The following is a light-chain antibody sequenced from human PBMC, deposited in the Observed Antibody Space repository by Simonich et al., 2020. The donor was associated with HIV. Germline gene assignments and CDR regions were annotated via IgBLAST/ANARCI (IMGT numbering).Light chain of an antibody. CDR3: QQYYDTPYT. Sequence: DIVMTQSPDSLTVSLGERATINCKSSQSVLYSSNNKNYLGWYQQKPGKPPKLLIYWASTRESGVPDRFSGSGSGTDFTLTSSSLQAEDVAVYYCQQYYDTPYTFGQGTKLEIK. J-gene: IGKJ2*01. V-gene: IGKV4-1*01. CDR1: QSVLYSSNNKNY. CDR2: WAS.